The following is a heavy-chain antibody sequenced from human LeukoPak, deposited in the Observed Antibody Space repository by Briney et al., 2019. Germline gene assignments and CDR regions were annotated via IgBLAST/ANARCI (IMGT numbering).Heavy chain of an antibody. CDR2: INPSGGST. D-gene: IGHD5-12*01. Sequence: ASVKVSCKASGYTFTSYYIHWVRQAPGQGLEWMGIINPSGGSTSYAQKFQGRVTMTRDTSTSTAYMELSSLRSEDTAVYYCARGLKPPWDSTDYHDWGQGTLVTVSS. CDR3: ARGLKPPWDSTDYHD. J-gene: IGHJ4*02. V-gene: IGHV1-46*01. CDR1: GYTFTSYY.